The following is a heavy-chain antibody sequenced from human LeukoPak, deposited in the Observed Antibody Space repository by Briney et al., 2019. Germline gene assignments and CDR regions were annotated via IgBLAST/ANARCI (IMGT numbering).Heavy chain of an antibody. J-gene: IGHJ4*02. CDR1: GFTFSSYG. V-gene: IGHV3-30*18. D-gene: IGHD5-18*01. CDR3: AKEYSYAYYSLDY. CDR2: ISYDGSNK. Sequence: GGSLRLSCAASGFTFSSYGMHWVRQAPGTGLEWVAVISYDGSNKYYADSVKGRFTISRDNSKNTLYLQMNSLRTEDTAVYYCAKEYSYAYYSLDYWGQGTLVTVSS.